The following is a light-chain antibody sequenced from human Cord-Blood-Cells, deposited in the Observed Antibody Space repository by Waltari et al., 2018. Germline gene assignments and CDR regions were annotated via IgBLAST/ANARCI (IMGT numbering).Light chain of an antibody. J-gene: IGLJ3*02. Sequence: QSALTQPASVSGSPGQSIPISCTGTSSDVGGYNYVSWYQQHPGKAPKLMIYDFSKRPSGVSNRFSGSKSGNTASLTISGLQAEDEADYYCSSYTSSSTLVFGGGTKLTVL. V-gene: IGLV2-14*01. CDR1: SSDVGGYNY. CDR3: SSYTSSSTLV. CDR2: DFS.